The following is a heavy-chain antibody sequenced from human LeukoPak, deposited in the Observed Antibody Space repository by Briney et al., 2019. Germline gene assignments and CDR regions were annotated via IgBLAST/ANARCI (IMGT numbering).Heavy chain of an antibody. V-gene: IGHV4-59*08. D-gene: IGHD1-26*01. CDR3: ARPTAHSWYFDL. CDR1: GRLLSIDY. Sequence: SETLSLICILSGRLLSIDYWSWIRHPPGGGLEWIGYIYYRHRTNYNPSLKSRLTRSVDTSKNQVTLKLSSVAAADTAVYYCARPTAHSWYFDLWGRGTLVTVSS. CDR2: IYYRHRT. J-gene: IGHJ2*01.